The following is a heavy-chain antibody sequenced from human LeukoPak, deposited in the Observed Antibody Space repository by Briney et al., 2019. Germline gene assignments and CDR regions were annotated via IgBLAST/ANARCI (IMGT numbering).Heavy chain of an antibody. J-gene: IGHJ6*02. D-gene: IGHD7-27*01. CDR1: GGSISGYY. CDR2: TYYSGST. CDR3: ARDELGDV. Sequence: AETLSLTCTVSGGSISGYYWSWIRQPPGKGLEWIGYTYYSGSTYYNPSLKSRVTISVDTSKNQFSLKLNSVTAADTAVYYCARDELGDVWGQGTTVTVSS. V-gene: IGHV4-59*01.